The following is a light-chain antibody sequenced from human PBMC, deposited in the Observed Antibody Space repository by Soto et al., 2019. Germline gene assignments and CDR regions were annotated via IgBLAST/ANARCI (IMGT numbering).Light chain of an antibody. V-gene: IGLV1-40*01. CDR1: SSNIGADYN. CDR3: QSYDTGLRGMV. CDR2: GNN. J-gene: IGLJ2*01. Sequence: QSVLKQPPSVSGAPGQRVTISCTGTSSNIGADYNVHWYRQVPGTAPKLLIYGNNDRPSGVPDRFSGSKSGPSASLAITGLQTEDEADYYCQSYDTGLRGMVFGGGTKLTVL.